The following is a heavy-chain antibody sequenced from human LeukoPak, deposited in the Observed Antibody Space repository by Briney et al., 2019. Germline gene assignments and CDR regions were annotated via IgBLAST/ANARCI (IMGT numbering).Heavy chain of an antibody. V-gene: IGHV4-59*01. Sequence: PSETLSLTCTVSGDSISTYYWSWIRQPPGKGLEWIGYIYYRVTSDYNPSLKSRVTMSVDMSTRQISLKLSSVTAADTAVYYCARAVGGDGSGSLWGPGTLVTVSS. CDR2: IYYRVTS. CDR1: GDSISTYY. J-gene: IGHJ4*02. D-gene: IGHD3-10*01. CDR3: ARAVGGDGSGSL.